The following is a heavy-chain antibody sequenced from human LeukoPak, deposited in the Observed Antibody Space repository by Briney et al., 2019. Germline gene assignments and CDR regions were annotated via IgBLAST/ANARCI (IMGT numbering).Heavy chain of an antibody. J-gene: IGHJ6*03. V-gene: IGHV3-11*05. CDR2: ISGSGHDI. CDR3: AKGDGPNYYYYMDV. Sequence: GGSLRLSCAASGFTFSDSYMTWVRQASGKGVEWVAYISGSGHDINYSDSVKGRFTISRDNAKNSLYLQMNSLRAEDTALYYCAKGDGPNYYYYMDVWGKGTTVTISS. CDR1: GFTFSDSY. D-gene: IGHD5-24*01.